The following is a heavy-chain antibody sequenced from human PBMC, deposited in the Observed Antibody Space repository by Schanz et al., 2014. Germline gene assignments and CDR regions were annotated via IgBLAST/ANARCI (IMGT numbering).Heavy chain of an antibody. Sequence: EVQLLESGGGLVEPGGSLRLSCAASGFSFSSYAMGWVRQARGKGLEWVARIKSKTDGGTRDYAAPVKGRFTISTDDSKNTVYLQMNSLQPEDTAVYYCTGDLWFGAVWGVWWGQGTLXTVSS. CDR3: TGDLWFGAVWGVW. J-gene: IGHJ4*02. CDR2: IKSKTDGGTR. D-gene: IGHD3-10*01. CDR1: GFSFSSYA. V-gene: IGHV3-15*01.